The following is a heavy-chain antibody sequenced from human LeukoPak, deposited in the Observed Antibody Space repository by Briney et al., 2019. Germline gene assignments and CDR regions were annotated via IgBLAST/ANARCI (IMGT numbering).Heavy chain of an antibody. CDR2: ISNDGSNK. J-gene: IGHJ6*03. Sequence: GGSLRLSCAAPGFSFSNYGMHWVRQAPGKGLEWVALISNDGSNKYYGDSVKGRFTISRDNSKNTLYLQMNRLRAEDTAVYYCAKNYGSGNYYNYYYYMDVWGKGTTVTVSS. CDR1: GFSFSNYG. V-gene: IGHV3-30*18. D-gene: IGHD3-10*01. CDR3: AKNYGSGNYYNYYYYMDV.